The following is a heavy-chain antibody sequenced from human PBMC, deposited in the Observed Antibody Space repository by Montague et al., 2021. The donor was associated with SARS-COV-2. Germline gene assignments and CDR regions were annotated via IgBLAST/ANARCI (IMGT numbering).Heavy chain of an antibody. V-gene: IGHV4-39*07. CDR3: AREGGWLSRGSYYFDY. CDR1: GGSISSSSYY. J-gene: IGHJ4*02. CDR2: IYYSGXT. Sequence: SETLSLTCTVSGGSISSSSYYWGWIRQPPGQGLEWNGSIYYSGXTXYXXXXKXRVTISVDTSKNQFSLKLSSVTAAGTAVYYCAREGGWLSRGSYYFDYWGQGTLVTVSS. D-gene: IGHD3-22*01.